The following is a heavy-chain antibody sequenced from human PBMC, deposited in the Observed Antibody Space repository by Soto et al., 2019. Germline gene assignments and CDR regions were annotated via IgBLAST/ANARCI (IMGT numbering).Heavy chain of an antibody. J-gene: IGHJ6*02. CDR3: AKNGQPPYYYYGMDV. CDR1: GDTFSRYG. D-gene: IGHD2-8*01. CDR2: VSGYNGDT. V-gene: IGHV1-18*01. Sequence: QGQLVQSGPEVKKPGASVKVSCKASGDTFSRYGISGVRQAPGQGLEWMGWVSGYNGDTKYAQKVQGRVTMTIDTSTYTAYMELRSLTSVDTAKYYCAKNGQPPYYYYGMDVWGQGTTVTVSS.